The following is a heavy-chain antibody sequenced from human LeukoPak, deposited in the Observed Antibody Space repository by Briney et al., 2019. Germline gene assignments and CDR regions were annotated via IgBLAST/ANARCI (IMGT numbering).Heavy chain of an antibody. CDR1: GFTFSSYS. J-gene: IGHJ4*02. V-gene: IGHV3-48*04. CDR3: ARVLMGRVITRYYFDY. Sequence: PGGSLRLSCAASGFTFSSYSMNWVRQAPGKGLEWVSYISSSSSTIYYADSVKGRFTISRDNAKNSLNLQMNSLRAEDTAVYYCARVLMGRVITRYYFDYWGQGTLVTVSS. D-gene: IGHD3-22*01. CDR2: ISSSSSTI.